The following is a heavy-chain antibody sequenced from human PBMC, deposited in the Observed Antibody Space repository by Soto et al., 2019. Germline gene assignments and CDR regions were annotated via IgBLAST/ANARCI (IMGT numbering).Heavy chain of an antibody. V-gene: IGHV1-18*04. D-gene: IGHD3-3*01. CDR2: ISAYNGNT. J-gene: IGHJ6*02. CDR3: ARILMRHYDFWSGPGIYYYGMAV. CDR1: GYTFTSYG. Sequence: ASVKVSCRASGYTFTSYGISWVRQAPGQGLEWMGWISAYNGNTNYAQKLQGRVTMTTDTSRSTAYMELRSLRSDDTAVYYCARILMRHYDFWSGPGIYYYGMAVWGQGTAVTVSS.